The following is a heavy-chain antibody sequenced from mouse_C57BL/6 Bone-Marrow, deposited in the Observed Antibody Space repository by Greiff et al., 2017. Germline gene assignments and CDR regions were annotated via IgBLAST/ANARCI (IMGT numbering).Heavy chain of an antibody. CDR2: IDPSDSYS. D-gene: IGHD2-2*01. CDR3: ARRGVTAPLAY. V-gene: IGHV1-69*01. Sequence: QVQLQQPGAELVMPGASVKLSCKASGYTFTSYWMHWVKQSPGKGLEWIGEIDPSDSYSTYNQKVKGKSTLTVDKSSSTAYMQLSSQTSEDSAVYYCARRGVTAPLAYWGQGTLVTVSA. J-gene: IGHJ3*01. CDR1: GYTFTSYW.